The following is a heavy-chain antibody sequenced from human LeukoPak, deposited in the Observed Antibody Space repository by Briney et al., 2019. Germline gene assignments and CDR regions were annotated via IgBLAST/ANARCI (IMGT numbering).Heavy chain of an antibody. J-gene: IGHJ4*02. CDR3: ARDSDRSFDY. CDR1: GFTLNTYW. Sequence: GGSLRLSCAASGFTLNTYWMNWVRQAPGKGLVWVSRINSDGSSLTYADSVKGRFTVSRDNAKNTLYLQMNSLRAEDTAVYYCARDSDRSFDYWGQGTLVTVSS. CDR2: INSDGSSL. V-gene: IGHV3-74*03.